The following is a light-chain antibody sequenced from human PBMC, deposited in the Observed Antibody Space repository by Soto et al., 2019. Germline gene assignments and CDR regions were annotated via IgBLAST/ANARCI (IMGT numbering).Light chain of an antibody. CDR3: QQSSSTPRWT. V-gene: IGKV1-39*01. CDR1: QSISSY. J-gene: IGKJ1*01. Sequence: DIPMTQSPSSLSASVGDRVTITCRASQSISSYLNWYQQKPGKAPKLLIYAASSLQSWVPSRFSGSGSGTDFALTISSLQPEDVETYYCQQSSSTPRWTFGQGNKVEIK. CDR2: AAS.